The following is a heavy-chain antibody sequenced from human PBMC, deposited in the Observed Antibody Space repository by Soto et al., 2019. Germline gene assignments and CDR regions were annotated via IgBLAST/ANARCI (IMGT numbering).Heavy chain of an antibody. CDR2: VHISGHS. V-gene: IGHV4-4*02. D-gene: IGHD1-1*01. J-gene: IGHJ5*01. CDR1: DGSVRAPDW. Sequence: SATQCITCTRSDGSVRAPDWWHWVRQSPDKGLEWIAEVHISGHSNYNPSLRSRVSVSIDSSKNQFYLNLNSVTAADTAIYYCARVRQGCSANNCYFDPWGQGTQVTVSS. CDR3: ARVRQGCSANNCYFDP.